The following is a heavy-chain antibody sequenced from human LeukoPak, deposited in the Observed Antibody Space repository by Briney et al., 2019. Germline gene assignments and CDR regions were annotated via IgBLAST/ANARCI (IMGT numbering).Heavy chain of an antibody. D-gene: IGHD5-18*01. CDR1: GFTFSSYS. J-gene: IGHJ6*03. CDR2: ISNSGNTI. CDR3: ARDRGYSYGRDYYYYYMDV. Sequence: GGSLRLSYAASGFTFSSYSMNWVRPAPGKGLEWVSSISNSGNTIYYADSVKGRFTVARDNAKNSLYLQMNSLRAEGTAVYYCARDRGYSYGRDYYYYYMDVWGKGTTVTVSS. V-gene: IGHV3-48*04.